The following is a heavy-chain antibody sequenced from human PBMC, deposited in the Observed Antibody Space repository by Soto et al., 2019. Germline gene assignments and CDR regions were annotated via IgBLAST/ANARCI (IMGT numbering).Heavy chain of an antibody. CDR1: GGSISSYY. D-gene: IGHD6-13*01. J-gene: IGHJ4*02. CDR2: IYYRGST. CDR3: ARWDSSFDY. Sequence: QVQLQESGPGLVKPSETLSLTCTVSGGSISSYYWSWIRQPPGKGLEWIGYIYYRGSTNYNPSLKSRVTISVDTSKNQFSLKLSSVTAADTAVYYCARWDSSFDYWGQGTLVTVSS. V-gene: IGHV4-59*01.